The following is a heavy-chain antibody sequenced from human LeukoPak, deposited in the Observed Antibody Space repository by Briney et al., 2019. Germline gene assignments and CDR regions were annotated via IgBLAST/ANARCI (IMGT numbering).Heavy chain of an antibody. J-gene: IGHJ4*02. CDR2: IYYSGST. V-gene: IGHV4-59*01. CDR3: ARRSGYYSAYFDY. CDR1: GGSISSYY. D-gene: IGHD3-22*01. Sequence: SETLSLTCTVSGGSISSYYWSWIRQPPGKGLEWIGYIYYSGSTNYNPSLKSRVTISVDTSKNQFSLKLSSVTAADTAVYYCARRSGYYSAYFDYWGQGTLVTVSS.